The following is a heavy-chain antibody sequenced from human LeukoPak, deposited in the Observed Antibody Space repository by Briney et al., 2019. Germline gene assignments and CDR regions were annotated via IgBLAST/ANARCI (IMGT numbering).Heavy chain of an antibody. CDR1: GFTFSSYA. CDR2: ISGSGGST. J-gene: IGHJ4*02. CDR3: AKGLELRLGELSSFDY. D-gene: IGHD3-16*02. Sequence: PGGSLRLSCAASGFTFSSYAMSWVRQAPGKGLEWVSAISGSGGSTYYADSVKGRFTISRGNSKNTLYLQMNSLRAEDTAVYYCAKGLELRLGELSSFDYWGQGTLVTVSS. V-gene: IGHV3-23*01.